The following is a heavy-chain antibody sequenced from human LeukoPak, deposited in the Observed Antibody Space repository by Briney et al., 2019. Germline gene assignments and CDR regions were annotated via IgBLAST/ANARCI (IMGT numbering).Heavy chain of an antibody. CDR1: GFTFSSYW. J-gene: IGHJ4*02. D-gene: IGHD1-26*01. CDR2: IKQDGSEK. Sequence: PGGFLRLSCAASGFTFSSYWMSWVRQAPGKGLEWVANIKQDGSEKYYADSVKGRFTISRDNAKNSLYLQMNSLRAEDTAVYYCAKDGISGSYSRGYFDYWGQGTLVTVSS. CDR3: AKDGISGSYSRGYFDY. V-gene: IGHV3-7*01.